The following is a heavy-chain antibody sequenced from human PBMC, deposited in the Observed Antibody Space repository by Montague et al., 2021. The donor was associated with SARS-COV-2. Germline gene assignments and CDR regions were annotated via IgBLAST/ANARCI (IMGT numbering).Heavy chain of an antibody. CDR3: ARVKWELSVGNVFDI. Sequence: SETLSLTCTVSGGSISSSSYYWAWIRQPPGKGLEWIGSIYHSGSTFYNPSLKSRVSMSVDTSKNQFSLKLSPATAADTAVYYCARVKWELSVGNVFDIWGQGTMVTVSS. CDR2: IYHSGST. D-gene: IGHD1-26*01. CDR1: GGSISSSSYY. J-gene: IGHJ3*02. V-gene: IGHV4-39*01.